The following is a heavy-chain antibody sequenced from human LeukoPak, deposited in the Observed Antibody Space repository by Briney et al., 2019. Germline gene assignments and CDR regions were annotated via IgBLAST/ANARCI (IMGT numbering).Heavy chain of an antibody. V-gene: IGHV4-59*12. CDR3: ARGYWTGYHHLDY. J-gene: IGHJ4*02. CDR2: ISYIGST. D-gene: IGHD3/OR15-3a*01. CDR1: GGSISSYY. Sequence: SETLSLTCSVSGGSISSYYWSWIRQTPGKGLELIAYISYIGSTSYNPSLKGRVTISLDTSKNQFSLNLSSVSAADTAVYYCARGYWTGYHHLDYWGQGTLVTVSS.